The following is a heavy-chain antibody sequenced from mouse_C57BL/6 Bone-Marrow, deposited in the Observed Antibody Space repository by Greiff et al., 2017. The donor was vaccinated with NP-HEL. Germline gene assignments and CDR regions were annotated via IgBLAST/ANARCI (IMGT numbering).Heavy chain of an antibody. CDR3: ARVWGHYSHCAVDY. D-gene: IGHD2-1*01. J-gene: IGHJ4*01. Sequence: VQLQQPGAELVMPGASVKLSCKASGYTFTSYWMHWVKQRPGQGLEWIGEIDPSDSYTNYNQKFKGKSTLTVDKSSSTAYMQLSSLTSEDSAVYYCARVWGHYSHCAVDYGGQETSDTVSS. V-gene: IGHV1-69*01. CDR2: IDPSDSYT. CDR1: GYTFTSYW.